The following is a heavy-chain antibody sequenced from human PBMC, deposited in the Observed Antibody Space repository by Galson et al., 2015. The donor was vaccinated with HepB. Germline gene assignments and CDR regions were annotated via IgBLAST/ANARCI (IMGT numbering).Heavy chain of an antibody. Sequence: SVKVSCKASGYIFTNYDIVWVRQAPGQGLEWMGWISAYNGNTNYEQRSQGRVTMTTDTSTTTAYMDLRSLRSDDTAVYYCARMVTSGAPYFDSWGQGTLVTVSS. D-gene: IGHD4-23*01. CDR2: ISAYNGNT. J-gene: IGHJ4*02. CDR3: ARMVTSGAPYFDS. V-gene: IGHV1-18*01. CDR1: GYIFTNYD.